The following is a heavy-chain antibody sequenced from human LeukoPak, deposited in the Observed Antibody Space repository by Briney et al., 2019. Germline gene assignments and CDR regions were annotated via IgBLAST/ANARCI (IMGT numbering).Heavy chain of an antibody. Sequence: SETLSLTCAVYGGSFSGYYWSWIRQPPGKGLEWIGEITHSGSTNYNSSLKSRVTIPVDTSKNQFSLKLNSVTAADTAVYYCARDYTSWGQGTMVTVSS. CDR3: ARDYTS. V-gene: IGHV4-34*01. CDR2: ITHSGST. CDR1: GGSFSGYY. D-gene: IGHD4-11*01. J-gene: IGHJ3*01.